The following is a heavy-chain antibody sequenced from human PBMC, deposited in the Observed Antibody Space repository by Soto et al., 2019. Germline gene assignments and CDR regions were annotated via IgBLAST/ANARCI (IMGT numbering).Heavy chain of an antibody. J-gene: IGHJ4*02. Sequence: GGSLRLSCAASGFTFSNYAMSWVRQAPGKGLEWASVISGGGGTTYYADSVKGRFTISRDNSKNTLYLQMNSLRAEDTALYYCAKAMSTPSRPRNYFDYWGQGTLVTVSS. D-gene: IGHD6-6*01. CDR1: GFTFSNYA. CDR3: AKAMSTPSRPRNYFDY. CDR2: ISGGGGTT. V-gene: IGHV3-23*01.